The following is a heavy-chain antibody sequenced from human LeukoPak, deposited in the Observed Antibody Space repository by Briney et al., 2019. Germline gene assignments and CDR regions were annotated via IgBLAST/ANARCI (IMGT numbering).Heavy chain of an antibody. CDR1: GFTLSSYW. V-gene: IGHV3-7*04. D-gene: IGHD4-23*01. CDR2: IKQDGSEI. CDR3: ARADYGGNLFFDY. J-gene: IGHJ4*02. Sequence: GGSLRLSCAASGFTLSSYWMSWVRQAPGKGLEWVANIKQDGSEINYVDSVKGRYTISRDNAKNSMLLQMNSLRAEDTAVYYCARADYGGNLFFDYWGQGALVTVSS.